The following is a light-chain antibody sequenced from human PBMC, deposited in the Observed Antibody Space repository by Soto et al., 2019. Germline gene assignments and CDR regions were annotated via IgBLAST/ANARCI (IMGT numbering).Light chain of an antibody. J-gene: IGLJ2*01. V-gene: IGLV2-14*01. CDR3: SSYTGSSTLAV. CDR2: EVS. CDR1: SSDVGGHNY. Sequence: QSVLTQPASLSGSPGQSITISCTGTSSDVGGHNYVSWYQQHPGKAPKLMIYEVSNRPSGVSNRFSGSKSGNTASLTISGLQAEDEDDYYCSSYTGSSTLAVFGGGTKVTVL.